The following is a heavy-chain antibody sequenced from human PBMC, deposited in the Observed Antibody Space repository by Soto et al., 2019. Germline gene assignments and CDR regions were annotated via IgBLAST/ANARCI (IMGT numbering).Heavy chain of an antibody. CDR1: GYTFTSYA. CDR3: AREDPYYDFWSGYYWFDP. Sequence: GASVKVSCKASGYTFTSYAMHWVRQAPGQRLEWMGWINAGNGNTKYSQKFQGRVTITRDTSASTAYMELSSLRSEDTAVYYCAREDPYYDFWSGYYWFDPWGQGTLVTVSS. CDR2: INAGNGNT. V-gene: IGHV1-3*01. D-gene: IGHD3-3*01. J-gene: IGHJ5*02.